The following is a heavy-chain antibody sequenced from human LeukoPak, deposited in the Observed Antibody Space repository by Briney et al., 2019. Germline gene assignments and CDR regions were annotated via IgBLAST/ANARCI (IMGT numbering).Heavy chain of an antibody. D-gene: IGHD3/OR15-3a*01. J-gene: IGHJ6*02. V-gene: IGHV3-43*02. Sequence: LGGSLRLSSAAIGFTFDDYAMHWVRQGQGKGLEWVSLISGDGGSTHYADSGKGRFPNSRDNSKNSLYLQMNSLRTEDTALYCLAKDIRAFRTQPMGAGIYGMDDWGQGTTVTVSS. CDR2: ISGDGGST. CDR1: GFTFDDYA. CDR3: AKDIRAFRTQPMGAGIYGMDD.